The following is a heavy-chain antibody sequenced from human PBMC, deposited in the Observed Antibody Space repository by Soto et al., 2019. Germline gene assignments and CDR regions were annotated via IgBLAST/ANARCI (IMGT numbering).Heavy chain of an antibody. CDR1: GFPFSSYA. D-gene: IGHD2-21*01. J-gene: IGHJ6*03. CDR3: AKSGHNFVGNYYMDV. Sequence: GGSLRLSCAASGFPFSSYAMIWVRQAPGKGLEWVSAISGSGGSTYYADSVKGRFTISRDNSKNTLYLQMNSLRAEDTAVYYCAKSGHNFVGNYYMDVWGKGTTVTVSS. V-gene: IGHV3-23*01. CDR2: ISGSGGST.